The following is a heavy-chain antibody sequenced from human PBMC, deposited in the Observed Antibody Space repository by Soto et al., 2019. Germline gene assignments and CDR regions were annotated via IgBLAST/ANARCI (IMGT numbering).Heavy chain of an antibody. D-gene: IGHD3-22*01. J-gene: IGHJ5*02. Sequence: SETLSLTCTVSGGSISSYYWSWIRQPPGKGLEWIGYIYYSGSTNYNPSLKSRVTISVDTSKNQFSLKLSSVTAADTAVYYCARQASGYYYGWFDPWGQGTLVTVS. CDR3: ARQASGYYYGWFDP. CDR2: IYYSGST. V-gene: IGHV4-59*01. CDR1: GGSISSYY.